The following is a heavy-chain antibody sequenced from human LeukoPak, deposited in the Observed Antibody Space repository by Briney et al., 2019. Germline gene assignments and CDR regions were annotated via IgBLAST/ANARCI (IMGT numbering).Heavy chain of an antibody. Sequence: ASHTLSLTCTVSGGSISSGSYYGSWIRQPAGKGLEWIGRIYTSGSTNYNPSLKSRVTISVDTSKNQFSLKLSSVTAADTAVYYCAREKGDYYYYMDVWGKGTTVTVSS. J-gene: IGHJ6*03. CDR2: IYTSGST. CDR1: GGSISSGSYY. CDR3: AREKGDYYYYMDV. V-gene: IGHV4-61*02.